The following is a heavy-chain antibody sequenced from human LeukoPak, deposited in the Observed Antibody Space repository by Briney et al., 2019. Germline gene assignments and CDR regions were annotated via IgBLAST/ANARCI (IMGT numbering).Heavy chain of an antibody. CDR2: IRYDGSNK. V-gene: IGHV3-33*01. CDR1: GFTFTNYG. Sequence: GRSLRLSCAASGFTFTNYGIHWVRQAPGKGLEWVAVIRYDGSNKYYADSVKGRFTISRDNSKNTVYLQMSSLRADDTAVYFCARDRSLIYLDSWGQGTLVTVSS. D-gene: IGHD1-26*01. CDR3: ARDRSLIYLDS. J-gene: IGHJ4*02.